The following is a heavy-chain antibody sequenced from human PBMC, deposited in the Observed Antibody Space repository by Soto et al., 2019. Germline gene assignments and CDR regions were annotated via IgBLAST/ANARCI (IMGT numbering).Heavy chain of an antibody. CDR1: GFTFSSYG. Sequence: GGSLRLSCAASGFTFSSYGMHWVRQAPGKGLEWVAVISYDGSNKYYADSVKGRFTISRDNSKNTLYLQMNSLRAEDTAVYYCAKDKEADSSSSYFYYWGQGTLVTVSS. CDR2: ISYDGSNK. D-gene: IGHD6-6*01. V-gene: IGHV3-30*18. CDR3: AKDKEADSSSSYFYY. J-gene: IGHJ4*02.